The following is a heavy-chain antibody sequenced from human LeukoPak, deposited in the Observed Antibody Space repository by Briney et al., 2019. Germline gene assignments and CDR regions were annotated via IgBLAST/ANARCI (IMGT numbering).Heavy chain of an antibody. Sequence: SETLSLTCTVSGGSISSYYWSWIRQPAGKGLEWIGRIYTSGSTNYNPSLKSRVTMSVDTSKNQFSLKLSSVTAADTAVYYCARDGYYYDSSGYLTGRVDAFDIWGQGTMVTVSS. V-gene: IGHV4-4*07. CDR3: ARDGYYYDSSGYLTGRVDAFDI. CDR2: IYTSGST. J-gene: IGHJ3*02. CDR1: GGSISSYY. D-gene: IGHD3-22*01.